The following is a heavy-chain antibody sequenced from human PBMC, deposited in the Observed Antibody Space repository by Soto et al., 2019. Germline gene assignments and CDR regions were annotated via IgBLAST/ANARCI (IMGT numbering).Heavy chain of an antibody. CDR2: MYYSGST. D-gene: IGHD2-15*01. CDR3: ARAGAATLSDY. V-gene: IGHV4-59*01. J-gene: IGHJ4*02. Sequence: QVQLQESGPGLVKPSETLSLTCTVSGGSISNYYWSWIRQPPGKGLEWIGYMYYSGSTNYNPSLTTRVTISADTSTTHFSLTLSSVPAADTAVYYCARAGAATLSDYWGQGTLVTVSS. CDR1: GGSISNYY.